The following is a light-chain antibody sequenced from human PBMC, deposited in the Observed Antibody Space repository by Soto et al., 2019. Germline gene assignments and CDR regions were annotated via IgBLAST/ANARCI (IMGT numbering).Light chain of an antibody. CDR3: SSYTSSSTLLYV. V-gene: IGLV2-14*01. J-gene: IGLJ1*01. CDR2: DVS. Sequence: QSALTQPASVSGSPGQSITISCTGTSSDVGGYNYVSWYQQHPGKAPKLMIYDVSNRPSGVSNRVSGSKSGNTASLTISGLQAEYEADYYCSSYTSSSTLLYVFGTGTKVTVL. CDR1: SSDVGGYNY.